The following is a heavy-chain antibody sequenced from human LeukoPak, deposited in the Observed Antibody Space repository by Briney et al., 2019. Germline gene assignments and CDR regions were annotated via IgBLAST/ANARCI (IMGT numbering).Heavy chain of an antibody. J-gene: IGHJ6*02. D-gene: IGHD3-9*01. CDR3: ARIDILTGYPLLSFDYGMDV. CDR2: MNPNSGNT. CDR1: GYTFTSYD. V-gene: IGHV1-8*01. Sequence: ASVKVSCKASGYTFTSYDINWVRQATGQGLEWMGWMNPNSGNTGYAQKFQGRVTMTRNTSISTAYMELSRLRSDDTAVYYCARIDILTGYPLLSFDYGMDVWGQGTTVTVSS.